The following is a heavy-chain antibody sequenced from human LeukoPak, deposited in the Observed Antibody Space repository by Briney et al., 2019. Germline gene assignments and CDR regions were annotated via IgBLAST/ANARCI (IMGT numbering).Heavy chain of an antibody. CDR3: ARDGGRGYSYGRLDY. D-gene: IGHD5-18*01. Sequence: GASVKVSCKASGGTFSSYAISWVRQAPGQGLEWMGRIIPILGIANYAQKFQGRVTITADKSTSTAYMELSSLRSEDTAVYYCARDGGRGYSYGRLDYWGQGTLVTVSS. CDR1: GGTFSSYA. CDR2: IIPILGIA. J-gene: IGHJ4*02. V-gene: IGHV1-69*04.